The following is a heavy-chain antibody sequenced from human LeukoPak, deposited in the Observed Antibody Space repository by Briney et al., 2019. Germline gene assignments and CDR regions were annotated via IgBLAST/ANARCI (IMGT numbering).Heavy chain of an antibody. Sequence: GGSLRLSCAASGFTFSSYWMHWVRQAPGKGLVWVSRINSDGSSTSYADSVKGRFTISRDNAKNTLYLQMNSLRAEDTDVYYCASGGRYSSGWYGYYFDYWGQGALVTVSS. CDR2: INSDGSST. V-gene: IGHV3-74*01. D-gene: IGHD6-19*01. CDR1: GFTFSSYW. CDR3: ASGGRYSSGWYGYYFDY. J-gene: IGHJ4*02.